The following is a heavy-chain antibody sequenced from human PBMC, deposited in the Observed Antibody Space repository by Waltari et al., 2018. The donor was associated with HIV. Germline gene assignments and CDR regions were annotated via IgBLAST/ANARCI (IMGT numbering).Heavy chain of an antibody. Sequence: EVQLVESGRGLVQPGGSLRLSCAASGFTFAIYAMSWVRQAPGRGLEWVSAITGSGAATDYADSVRGRFTISRDNSKNTVYLEMNSLEAEDTAVYYCARRTAVHSGNFDYWGQGTLVTVSS. D-gene: IGHD2-15*01. CDR2: ITGSGAAT. CDR1: GFTFAIYA. V-gene: IGHV3-23*04. CDR3: ARRTAVHSGNFDY. J-gene: IGHJ4*02.